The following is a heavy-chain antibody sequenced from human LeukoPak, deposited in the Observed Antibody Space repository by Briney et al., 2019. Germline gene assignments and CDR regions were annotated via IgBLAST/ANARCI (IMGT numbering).Heavy chain of an antibody. D-gene: IGHD3-3*01. CDR2: ISSSSSYI. J-gene: IGHJ4*02. V-gene: IGHV3-21*01. CDR3: ARGPPRTYYDFWSGYLRCDY. Sequence: GGSLRLSCAASGFTFSSYWMNWVRQAPGKGLEWVSSISSSSSYIYYADSVKGRFTISRDNAKNSLYLQMNSLRAEDTAVYYCARGPPRTYYDFWSGYLRCDYWGQGTLVTVSS. CDR1: GFTFSSYW.